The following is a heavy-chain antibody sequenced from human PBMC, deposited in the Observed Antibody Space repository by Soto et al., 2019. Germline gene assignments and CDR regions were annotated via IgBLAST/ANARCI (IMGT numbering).Heavy chain of an antibody. J-gene: IGHJ4*02. D-gene: IGHD5-18*01. CDR2: INHSGST. CDR3: ARGRGYSYGYPPYYFDY. Sequence: SETLSLTCAVYGGSFSGYYWSWIRQPPGKGLEWIGEINHSGSTNHNPSLKSRVTISVDTSKNQFSLKLSSVTAADTAVYYCARGRGYSYGYPPYYFDYWGQGTLVTVSS. V-gene: IGHV4-34*01. CDR1: GGSFSGYY.